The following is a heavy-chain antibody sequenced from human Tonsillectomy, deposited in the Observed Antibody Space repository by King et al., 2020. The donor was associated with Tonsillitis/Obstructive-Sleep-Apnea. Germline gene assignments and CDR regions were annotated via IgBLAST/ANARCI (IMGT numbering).Heavy chain of an antibody. V-gene: IGHV4-39*01. CDR1: GGSISSSTYY. J-gene: IGHJ4*02. Sequence: QLQESGPGLVKPSETLSLTCTVSGGSISSSTYYWGWIRQPPGKGLEWIGSIYYSGSTYYNPSLKSRVTISVDTSKNQFSLKLGSVTAADTAVYYCARQIWEVVPAAWFFDYWGQGTLVTVSS. D-gene: IGHD2-2*01. CDR3: ARQIWEVVPAAWFFDY. CDR2: IYYSGST.